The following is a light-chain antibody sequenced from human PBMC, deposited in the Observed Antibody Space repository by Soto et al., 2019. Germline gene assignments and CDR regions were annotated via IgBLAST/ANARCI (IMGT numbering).Light chain of an antibody. Sequence: QSALTQPPSASGSLGQSVTFSCTGTTTDVGGYNYVSWYQQHPGKAPKLIIYEVNKRPSGVPHRFSGSKSGNTASLTVSGLQAEDEADYYCSSYEASNTVVFGGGTKLTVL. J-gene: IGLJ2*01. CDR3: SSYEASNTVV. V-gene: IGLV2-8*01. CDR1: TTDVGGYNY. CDR2: EVN.